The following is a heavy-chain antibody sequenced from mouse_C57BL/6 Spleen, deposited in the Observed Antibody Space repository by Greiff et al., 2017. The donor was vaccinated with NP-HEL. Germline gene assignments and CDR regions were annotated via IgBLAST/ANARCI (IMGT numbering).Heavy chain of an antibody. CDR3: ARPVRSQTYFDY. J-gene: IGHJ2*01. D-gene: IGHD3-2*02. Sequence: VQLQESGAELARPGASVKLSCKASGYTFTSYGISWVKQRTGQGLEWIGEIYPRSGNTYYNEKFKGKATLTADKSSSTAYMELRSLTSEDSAVYFCARPVRSQTYFDYWGQGTTLTVSS. V-gene: IGHV1-81*01. CDR2: IYPRSGNT. CDR1: GYTFTSYG.